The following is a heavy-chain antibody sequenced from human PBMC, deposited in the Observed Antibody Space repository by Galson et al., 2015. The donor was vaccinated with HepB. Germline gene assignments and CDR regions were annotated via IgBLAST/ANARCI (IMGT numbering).Heavy chain of an antibody. V-gene: IGHV1-18*01. D-gene: IGHD3-10*01. CDR3: ARDGYYYGSGDFDY. CDR2: ISPYNGNT. CDR1: GYTFSSYG. J-gene: IGHJ4*02. Sequence: SVKVSCKASGYTFSSYGISWVRQAPGQGLEWMGWISPYNGNTNYAQKFQGRVTMTTDTSTSTAYMELRSLRSDDTAVYYCARDGYYYGSGDFDYWGQGTLVTVSS.